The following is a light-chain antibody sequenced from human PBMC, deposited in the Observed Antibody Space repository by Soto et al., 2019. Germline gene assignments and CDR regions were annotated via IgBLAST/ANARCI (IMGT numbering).Light chain of an antibody. Sequence: VWTPSPGTLSLSPGESATLSCRASQYVSSGYLAWYQQKPCQAPRLLIYGASTRATGIPARFSGSGSGTEFTLTISSLQSEDFAVYYCQQYKNWPQITFGQGTRLDIK. CDR3: QQYKNWPQIT. J-gene: IGKJ5*01. CDR2: GAS. V-gene: IGKV3-15*01. CDR1: QYVSSGY.